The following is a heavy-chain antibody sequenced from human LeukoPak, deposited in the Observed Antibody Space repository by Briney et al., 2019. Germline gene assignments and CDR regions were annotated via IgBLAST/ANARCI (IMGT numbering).Heavy chain of an antibody. Sequence: GRSLRLSCAASGFTFSSYAMHWVRQAPGKGLEWVAVISYDGSNKYYADSVKGRFTISRDNSKNTLYLQMNSLRAEDTAVYYCARYSYSSGWYSGLLDAFDIWGQGTMVTVSS. CDR2: ISYDGSNK. V-gene: IGHV3-30*04. J-gene: IGHJ3*02. CDR3: ARYSYSSGWYSGLLDAFDI. CDR1: GFTFSSYA. D-gene: IGHD6-19*01.